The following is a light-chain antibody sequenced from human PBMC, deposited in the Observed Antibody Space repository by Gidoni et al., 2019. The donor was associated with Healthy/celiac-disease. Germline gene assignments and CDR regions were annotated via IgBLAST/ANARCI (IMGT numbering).Light chain of an antibody. Sequence: DIQMTQSPSTLSASVGDRVTSTCRGSQSLSSWLAWYQQKPGNAPKLLIYKASSLESGVLSRFSGSGSGTEFTLTISSLQPDDFATYYCQQYNSYPWTFGQGTKVEIK. CDR2: KAS. CDR1: QSLSSW. J-gene: IGKJ1*01. V-gene: IGKV1-5*03. CDR3: QQYNSYPWT.